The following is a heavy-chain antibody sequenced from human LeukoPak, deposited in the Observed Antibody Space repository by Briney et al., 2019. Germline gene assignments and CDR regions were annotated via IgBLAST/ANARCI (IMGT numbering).Heavy chain of an antibody. J-gene: IGHJ4*02. D-gene: IGHD2-21*01. CDR1: GGSFSGYY. CDR3: ARGTPGGVDY. Sequence: SETLSLTCAVYGGSFSGYYWSWIRQPPGKGLEWIGEINHSGSTNYNPSLKSRVTISVGTSKNQFSLKLSSVTAADTAVYYCARGTPGGVDYWGQGTLVTVSS. CDR2: INHSGST. V-gene: IGHV4-34*01.